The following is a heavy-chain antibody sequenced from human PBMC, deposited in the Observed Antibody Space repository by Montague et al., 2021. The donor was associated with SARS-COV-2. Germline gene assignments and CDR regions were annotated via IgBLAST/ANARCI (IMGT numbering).Heavy chain of an antibody. Sequence: TLSLTCTVSGGSISSGGYYWSWIRQHPGKGLEWIGYIYYSGSTYYNPSLGSRVTISVDTSKNQFSLKLSSVTAADTAVYYCARDAGISGAFDIWGQGTMVTVSS. CDR3: ARDAGISGAFDI. CDR2: IYYSGST. CDR1: GGSISSGGYY. V-gene: IGHV4-31*03. J-gene: IGHJ3*02. D-gene: IGHD2-15*01.